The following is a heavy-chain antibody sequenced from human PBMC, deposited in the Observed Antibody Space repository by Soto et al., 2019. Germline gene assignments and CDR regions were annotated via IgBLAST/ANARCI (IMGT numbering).Heavy chain of an antibody. CDR1: GFTFSSYA. D-gene: IGHD3-10*01. J-gene: IGHJ5*02. V-gene: IGHV4-31*02. CDR3: AREVFDSGTGWFDP. Sequence: VQLLESGGGLVQPGGSLRLSCAASGFTFSSYAMSWVRQAPGKGLEYIGYIYYRGSTYYNPSLKSRVTISMDTSKNQFSLRLSSVTAADTALYYCAREVFDSGTGWFDPWGQGTLVTVSS. CDR2: IYYRGST.